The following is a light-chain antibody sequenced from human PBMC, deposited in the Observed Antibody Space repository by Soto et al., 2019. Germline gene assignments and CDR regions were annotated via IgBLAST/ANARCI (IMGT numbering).Light chain of an antibody. CDR2: LGS. V-gene: IGKV2-28*01. CDR1: HSLLHSNGYNY. J-gene: IGKJ5*01. CDR3: MQALQTRIT. Sequence: EIVMTQSPLSLPVTPGEPASISCRSTHSLLHSNGYNYLDWYLQKPGQSPQLLIYLGSNRSSGVPDRFSGSGSGTDFTLKISRVEAEDVGVYYCMQALQTRITFGQGTRLEI.